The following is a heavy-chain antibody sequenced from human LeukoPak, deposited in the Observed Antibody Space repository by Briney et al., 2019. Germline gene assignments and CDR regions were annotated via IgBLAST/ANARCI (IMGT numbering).Heavy chain of an antibody. D-gene: IGHD3-22*01. CDR1: GYTFTVYY. CDR2: INPNSGDT. V-gene: IGHV1-2*02. Sequence: GASVTVSFTASGYTFTVYYMHWVRQAPGQGLEWMGWINPNSGDTNYAQKFQGRVTMTRYTAISTAYMELSRLTSDDTAFYYCARGSYDSSDFEYFHHWGQGALLTVSS. CDR3: ARGSYDSSDFEYFHH. J-gene: IGHJ1*01.